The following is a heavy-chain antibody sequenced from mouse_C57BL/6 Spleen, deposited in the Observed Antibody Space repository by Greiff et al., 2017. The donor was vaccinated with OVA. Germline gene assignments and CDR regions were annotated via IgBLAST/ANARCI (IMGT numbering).Heavy chain of an antibody. CDR3: ARRGYDSHLAWFAY. CDR1: GYTFTSYW. Sequence: QVQLQQPAAELVKPGASVKLSCKASGYTFTSYWMHWVKPRPGQGLEWIGMIHPNSGSTNYNEKFKSKATLTVDKSSSTAYMQLSSLTSEDSAVYFCARRGYDSHLAWFAYCRQGTLLTVSA. J-gene: IGHJ3*01. D-gene: IGHD2-4*01. CDR2: IHPNSGST. V-gene: IGHV1-64*01.